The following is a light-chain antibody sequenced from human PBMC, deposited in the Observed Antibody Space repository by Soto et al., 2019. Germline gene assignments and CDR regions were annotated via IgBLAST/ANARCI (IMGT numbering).Light chain of an antibody. CDR2: DAS. CDR3: QQRSNWPPGIT. CDR1: QSVDIT. J-gene: IGKJ5*01. Sequence: IVLTQSHEKISVSPGERVTLSCRSIQSVDITLAWYQQKPGQAPSLLIYDASNRATGIPARFSGSGSGTDFTLTISSLEPEDSAVYYCQQRSNWPPGITFGQGTLLEIK. V-gene: IGKV3-11*01.